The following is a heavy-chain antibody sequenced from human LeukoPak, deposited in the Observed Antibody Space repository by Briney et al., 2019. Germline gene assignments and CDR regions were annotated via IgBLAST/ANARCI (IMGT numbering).Heavy chain of an antibody. D-gene: IGHD6-13*01. V-gene: IGHV6-1*01. CDR2: TYYRSKWYN. Sequence: SQTLSLTCAISGDSVSRNSAAWNWIRQSPSRGLEWLGRTYYRSKWYNDYAVSVKSRITINPDTSKNQFSLQLNSVTPEDTAVYYCARERSRPHYASIAAARRGAFDIWGQGTMVTVSS. J-gene: IGHJ3*02. CDR1: GDSVSRNSAA. CDR3: ARERSRPHYASIAAARRGAFDI.